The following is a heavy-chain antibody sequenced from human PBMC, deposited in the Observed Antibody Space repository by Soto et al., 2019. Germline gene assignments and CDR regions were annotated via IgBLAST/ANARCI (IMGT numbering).Heavy chain of an antibody. Sequence: EVQLLESGGGLVQPGGSLRLSCAASGFTFSSYAMSWVRQAPGKGLEWVSAISGSGGSTYYADSVKGRFTISRDNSKNTLYLQMNSLRAEDTAVYYCAADPSVLRYFDWLSPGGDIWGQGTMVTVSS. CDR3: AADPSVLRYFDWLSPGGDI. D-gene: IGHD3-9*01. J-gene: IGHJ3*02. CDR1: GFTFSSYA. V-gene: IGHV3-23*01. CDR2: ISGSGGST.